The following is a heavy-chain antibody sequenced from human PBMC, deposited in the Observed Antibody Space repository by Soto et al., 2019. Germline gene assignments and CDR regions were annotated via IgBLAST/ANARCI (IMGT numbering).Heavy chain of an antibody. V-gene: IGHV4-34*01. D-gene: IGHD6-6*01. CDR3: ARFNIAARRNGMDV. J-gene: IGHJ6*02. CDR2: INHSGST. Sequence: PSETLSLTCAVYGRSFIGYYWSWIRQPPGKGLEWIGEINHSGSTNYNPSLKSRVTISVDTSKTQFSLKLSSVTAADTAVYYCARFNIAARRNGMDVWGQGTTVTVSS. CDR1: GRSFIGYY.